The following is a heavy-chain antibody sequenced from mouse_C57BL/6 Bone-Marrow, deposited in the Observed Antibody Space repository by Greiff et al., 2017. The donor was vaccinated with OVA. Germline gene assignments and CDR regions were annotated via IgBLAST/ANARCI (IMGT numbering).Heavy chain of an antibody. J-gene: IGHJ1*03. CDR3: AKGYYYGSRDFGV. Sequence: QVQLQQSGSELRSPGSSVKLSCKDFDSEVIPIAYMSWVRQKPGHGFEWIGGILPSIGRTIDGEKFEDKATLDADTMYNTSYLVLSRLSSEDSAIYYGAKGYYYGSRDFGVWGTGTTVTVSS. V-gene: IGHV15-2*01. CDR1: DSEVIPIAY. CDR2: ILPSIGRT. D-gene: IGHD1-1*01.